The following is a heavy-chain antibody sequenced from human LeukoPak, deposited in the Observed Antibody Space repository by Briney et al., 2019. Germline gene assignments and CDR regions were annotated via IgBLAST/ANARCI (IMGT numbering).Heavy chain of an antibody. D-gene: IGHD2-2*01. J-gene: IGHJ4*02. CDR1: GGSISSSNYY. V-gene: IGHV4-39*01. Sequence: SETLSLTCTVSGGSISSSNYYWGWIRQPPGKGLEWIGSIYYSGSTYYNPSLKSRVTISVDTSKNQFSLKLSSVTAADTAVYYCASTVVPAGISGIAARISSFDYWGQGTLVTVPS. CDR3: ASTVVPAGISGIAARISSFDY. CDR2: IYYSGST.